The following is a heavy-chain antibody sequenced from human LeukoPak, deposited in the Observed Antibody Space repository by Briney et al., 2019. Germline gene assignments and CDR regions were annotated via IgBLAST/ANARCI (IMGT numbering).Heavy chain of an antibody. D-gene: IGHD3-10*01. CDR2: IYYSGST. CDR1: VGSISSYY. Sequence: SGTLSLTCTVSVGSISSYYWSWLRQPPGKGLEWIGYIYYSGSTNYNPSLKSRVTISVDTSKNQFSLKLSSVTAADTAVYYCARAAPWFGEFDAFDIWGQGTMVTVSS. J-gene: IGHJ3*02. V-gene: IGHV4-59*01. CDR3: ARAAPWFGEFDAFDI.